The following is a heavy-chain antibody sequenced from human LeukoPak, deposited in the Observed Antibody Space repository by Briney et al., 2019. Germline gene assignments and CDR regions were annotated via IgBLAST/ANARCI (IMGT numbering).Heavy chain of an antibody. Sequence: ETLSLTCAVYGGSFSGYYWSWIRQPPGKGLEWVSAISGSGGSTYYADSVKGRFTISRDNSKNTLYLQMNSLRAEDTAVYYCAKPPGIGPPWGQGTLVTVSS. J-gene: IGHJ5*02. D-gene: IGHD6-13*01. V-gene: IGHV3-23*01. CDR1: GGSFSGYY. CDR3: AKPPGIGPP. CDR2: ISGSGGST.